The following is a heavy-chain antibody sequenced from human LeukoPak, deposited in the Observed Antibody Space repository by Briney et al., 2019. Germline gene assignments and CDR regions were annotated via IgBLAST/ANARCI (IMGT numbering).Heavy chain of an antibody. CDR2: IYTSGST. V-gene: IGHV4-4*07. CDR3: VRDQGDYDTSGYMVKWFDP. D-gene: IGHD3-22*01. J-gene: IGHJ5*02. Sequence: PSETLSLTCTVSGGSISSYYWSWIRQPAGKGLEWIGRIYTSGSTNYNPSLKSRVTMSVDTSKNQFSLKLSSVTAADTAVYFCVRDQGDYDTSGYMVKWFDPWGQGTLVAVSS. CDR1: GGSISSYY.